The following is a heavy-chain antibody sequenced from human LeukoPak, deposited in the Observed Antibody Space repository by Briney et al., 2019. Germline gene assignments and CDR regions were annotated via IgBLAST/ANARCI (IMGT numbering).Heavy chain of an antibody. Sequence: GASVKVSCKASGYTFTSSGISWVRQAPGQGLEWMGWMNPNSGNTGYAQKFQGRVTMTRNTSISTAYMELSSLRSEDTAVYYCARLSSHYGDYKVDPWGQGTLVTVSS. CDR2: MNPNSGNT. J-gene: IGHJ5*02. CDR1: GYTFTSSG. D-gene: IGHD4-17*01. V-gene: IGHV1-8*02. CDR3: ARLSSHYGDYKVDP.